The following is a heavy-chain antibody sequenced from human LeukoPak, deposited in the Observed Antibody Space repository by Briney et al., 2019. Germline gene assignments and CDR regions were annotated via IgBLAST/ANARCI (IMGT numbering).Heavy chain of an antibody. J-gene: IGHJ6*03. Sequence: GGSLRLSCAASGFTFSNYGMHWVRQAPGKGLEWVTVISYDGSNKYYADSVKGRFTISRDNSKNTLYLQMNSLRAEDTAVYYCAKDSAYCSGGSCYYNYYHMDVWGKGTTVTVSS. V-gene: IGHV3-30*18. CDR3: AKDSAYCSGGSCYYNYYHMDV. D-gene: IGHD2-15*01. CDR1: GFTFSNYG. CDR2: ISYDGSNK.